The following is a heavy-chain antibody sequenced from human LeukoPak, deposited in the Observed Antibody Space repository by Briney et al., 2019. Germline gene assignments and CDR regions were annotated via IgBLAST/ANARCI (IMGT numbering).Heavy chain of an antibody. D-gene: IGHD3-22*01. Sequence: GGSLRLSWAASGFTFSSYSMSWVRQAPGRGLEWVSYITTTGNTIYYADSVRGRFTISRDNAKDSLYLQVNSLRVEDTAVYYCAREGSRSYAFDSWGQGTLVTVSS. V-gene: IGHV3-48*04. J-gene: IGHJ4*02. CDR3: AREGSRSYAFDS. CDR1: GFTFSSYS. CDR2: ITTTGNTI.